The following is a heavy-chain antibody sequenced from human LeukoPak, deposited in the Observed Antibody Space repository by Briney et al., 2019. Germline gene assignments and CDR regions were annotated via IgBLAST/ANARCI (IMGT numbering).Heavy chain of an antibody. J-gene: IGHJ4*02. CDR3: ARDLFGSIDY. Sequence: GGSLRLSCAASGFTFSSSWMHWVRRAPGKGLVWVSRINTDGSGTSYADSVKGRFTTSRDNSKNTLYLQMNSLRPEDTAVYYCARDLFGSIDYWGQGILVTVSS. D-gene: IGHD3-10*01. CDR2: INTDGSGT. V-gene: IGHV3-74*01. CDR1: GFTFSSSW.